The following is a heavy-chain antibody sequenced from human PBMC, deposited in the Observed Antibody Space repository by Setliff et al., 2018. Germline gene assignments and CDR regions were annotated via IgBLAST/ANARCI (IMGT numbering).Heavy chain of an antibody. D-gene: IGHD3-10*01. CDR2: INHSGST. CDR3: ARGGGYGSGGSFHNAPFDY. Sequence: SETLSLTCAAYGGSFSGYYWSWVRQPPGKGLEWIGEINHSGSTNYNPSLKSRVTISIDKPNKQFSLELRSLTAADTALYYCARGGGYGSGGSFHNAPFDYWGQGMLVTVSS. V-gene: IGHV4-34*01. CDR1: GGSFSGYY. J-gene: IGHJ4*02.